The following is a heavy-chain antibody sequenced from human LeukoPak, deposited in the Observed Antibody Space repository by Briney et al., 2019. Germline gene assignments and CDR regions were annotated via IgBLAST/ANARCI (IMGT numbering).Heavy chain of an antibody. V-gene: IGHV3-23*01. J-gene: IGHJ4*02. CDR2: ISGSGGST. CDR1: GFTFSSYA. D-gene: IGHD3-22*01. Sequence: TGGSLRLSCAASGFTFSSYAMSWVRHAPGKGLEWVSAISGSGGSTYYADSVKGRFTISRDNSKNTLYLQTNSLRAEDTAVYYCAKHPLTYYYDSSGYYLYYFDYWGQGTLVTVSS. CDR3: AKHPLTYYYDSSGYYLYYFDY.